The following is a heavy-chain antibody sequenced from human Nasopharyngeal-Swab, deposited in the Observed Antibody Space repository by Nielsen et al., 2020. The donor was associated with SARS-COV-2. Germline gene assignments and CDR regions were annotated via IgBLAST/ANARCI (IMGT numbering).Heavy chain of an antibody. D-gene: IGHD1-7*01. J-gene: IGHJ2*01. CDR3: ARDRGYNWNYLRYWYFDL. Sequence: SETLCLTCTVSGGSISSGDYYWSWIRQPPGKGLEWIGYIYYSGSTYYNPSLKSRVTISVDTSKNQFSLKLSSVTAADTAVFYCARDRGYNWNYLRYWYFDLWGRGTLVTVSS. CDR2: IYYSGST. CDR1: GGSISSGDYY. V-gene: IGHV4-30-4*01.